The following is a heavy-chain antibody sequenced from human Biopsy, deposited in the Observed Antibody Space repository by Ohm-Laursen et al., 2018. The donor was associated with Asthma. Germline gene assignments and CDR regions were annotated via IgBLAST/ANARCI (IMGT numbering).Heavy chain of an antibody. CDR1: GYTFTRYG. V-gene: IGHV1-18*01. D-gene: IGHD1-1*01. J-gene: IGHJ4*02. CDR2: ISVYNGDT. Sequence: ASVKVSCKASGYTFTRYGIAWVRQAPGQGLEWVGWISVYNGDTNSAQKLQDRVTLATDTYTDTAYMELRSLRSDDTAVYYCARRSYNWDDIDSWSQGTLVTVSS. CDR3: ARRSYNWDDIDS.